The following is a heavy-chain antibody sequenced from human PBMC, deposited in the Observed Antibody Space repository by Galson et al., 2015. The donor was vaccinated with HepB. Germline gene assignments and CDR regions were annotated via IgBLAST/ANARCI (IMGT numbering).Heavy chain of an antibody. V-gene: IGHV3-49*03. D-gene: IGHD2-2*02. CDR3: TREEDCSGTSCYTV. J-gene: IGHJ4*02. CDR1: GFTFGDYA. Sequence: SLRLSCAASGFTFGDYAMSWFRQAPGKGLEWVGFISSKAYGGTREYAASVKGRFTISRDDSKNIAYLQMNSLKTEDTAVYYCTREEDCSGTSCYTVWGQGTLVTVSS. CDR2: ISSKAYGGTR.